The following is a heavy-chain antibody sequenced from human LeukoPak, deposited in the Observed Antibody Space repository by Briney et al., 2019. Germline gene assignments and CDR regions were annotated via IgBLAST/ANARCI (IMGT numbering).Heavy chain of an antibody. Sequence: GASVKVSCKASGGTFSSYAISWVRQAPGQGLEWMGRIIPILGIANYAQKFQGRVTITADKSTSTAYMELSSLRSEDTAVYYCARGGYPPYYSYSGMDVWGQGTTVTVSS. CDR3: ARGGYPPYYSYSGMDV. CDR1: GGTFSSYA. V-gene: IGHV1-69*04. D-gene: IGHD5-12*01. CDR2: IIPILGIA. J-gene: IGHJ6*02.